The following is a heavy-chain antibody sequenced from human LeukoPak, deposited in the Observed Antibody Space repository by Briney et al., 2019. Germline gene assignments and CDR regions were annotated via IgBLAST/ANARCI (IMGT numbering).Heavy chain of an antibody. CDR2: ISSSSSYI. D-gene: IGHD3-10*01. Sequence: GGSLRLSCAASGFTFSSYAVSWVRQAPGKGLEWVSSISSSSSYIYYADSVKGRFTISRDNAKNSLYLQMNSLRAGDTAVYYCARMGLRAFDIWGQGTMVTVSS. CDR1: GFTFSSYA. V-gene: IGHV3-21*01. CDR3: ARMGLRAFDI. J-gene: IGHJ3*02.